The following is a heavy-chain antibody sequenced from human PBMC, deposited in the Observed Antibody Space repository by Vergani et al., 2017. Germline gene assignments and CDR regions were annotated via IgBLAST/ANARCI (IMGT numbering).Heavy chain of an antibody. V-gene: IGHV4-31*11. Sequence: QVQLQESGPGLVKPSETLSLTCAVSGGSLSSGGYYWSWIRQHPGKGLEWIGYIYYSGSTYYNPSLKSRVTISVDTSKNQFSLKLSSVTAADTAVYYCARRSGIVYDIFSGTQYFFDFWGQGTLVTVSS. CDR2: IYYSGST. D-gene: IGHD3-9*01. CDR1: GGSLSSGGYY. CDR3: ARRSGIVYDIFSGTQYFFDF. J-gene: IGHJ4*02.